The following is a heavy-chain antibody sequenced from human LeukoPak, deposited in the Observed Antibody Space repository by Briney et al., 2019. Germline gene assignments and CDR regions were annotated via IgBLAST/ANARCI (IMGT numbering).Heavy chain of an antibody. CDR3: ARGETVDTAIDY. CDR1: GFTFSDFY. CDR2: ISSSSSTI. J-gene: IGHJ4*02. Sequence: GGSLRLSCAASGFTFSDFYMSCIRHAPGEGVEWVSYISSSSSTIYYGDSVNGRFTISRDNAKNSLYLQMNSLRAENTAVYYCARGETVDTAIDYWGQGTLVTVSS. D-gene: IGHD5-18*01. V-gene: IGHV3-11*01.